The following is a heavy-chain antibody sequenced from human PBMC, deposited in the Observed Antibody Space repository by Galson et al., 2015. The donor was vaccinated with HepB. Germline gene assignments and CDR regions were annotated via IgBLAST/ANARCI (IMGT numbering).Heavy chain of an antibody. V-gene: IGHV3-21*01. CDR2: ISSSSSYI. CDR3: ARGWHPVPVVVPAEGDY. J-gene: IGHJ4*02. Sequence: SLRLSCAASGFTFSSYSMNWVRQAPGKGLEWVSSISSSSSYIYYADSVKGRFTISRDNAKNSLYLQMNSLRAEDTAVYYCARGWHPVPVVVPAEGDYWGQGTLVTVSS. D-gene: IGHD2-2*01. CDR1: GFTFSSYS.